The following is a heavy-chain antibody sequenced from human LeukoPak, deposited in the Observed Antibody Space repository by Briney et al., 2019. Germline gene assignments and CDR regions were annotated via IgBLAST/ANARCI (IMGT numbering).Heavy chain of an antibody. Sequence: GGSLRLSCAASGFTFSSYVMNWVRQAPGKGLEWVSSISSGSTYIYYADSVKGRFTISRDNAKNSLYLQMNSLRAEDTAVYYCASAGSGLYWGQGTLVTVSS. CDR1: GFTFSSYV. D-gene: IGHD6-19*01. CDR2: ISSGSTYI. CDR3: ASAGSGLY. J-gene: IGHJ4*02. V-gene: IGHV3-21*01.